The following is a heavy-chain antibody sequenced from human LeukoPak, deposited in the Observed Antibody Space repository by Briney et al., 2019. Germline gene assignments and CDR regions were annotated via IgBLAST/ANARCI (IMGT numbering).Heavy chain of an antibody. V-gene: IGHV3-11*01. CDR3: AREGYSSSWYDFDY. D-gene: IGHD6-13*01. CDR1: GFTFSDYY. CDR2: ISSSGSTI. J-gene: IGHJ4*02. Sequence: GGSLRLSCAASGFTFSDYYMSWIRQAPGKGLEWVSYISSSGSTIYYTDSVKGRFTISRDNAKNSLYLQMNSLRAEDTAVYYCAREGYSSSWYDFDYWGQGTLVTVSS.